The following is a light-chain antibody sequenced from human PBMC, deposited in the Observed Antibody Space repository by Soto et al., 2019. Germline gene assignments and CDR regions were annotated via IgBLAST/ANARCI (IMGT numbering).Light chain of an antibody. CDR3: QHYYSTPRT. V-gene: IGKV4-1*01. CDR2: WAS. Sequence: DIVMTQSPDSLAVSLGERATINCKSSQSVLYSSNNMNYLAWYQQKPGQSPKLLMYWASTRASGVPDRFSGSGSGTDFTLTISSLQAEDVAVYYCQHYYSTPRTFGQGTKVEI. CDR1: QSVLYSSNNMNY. J-gene: IGKJ1*01.